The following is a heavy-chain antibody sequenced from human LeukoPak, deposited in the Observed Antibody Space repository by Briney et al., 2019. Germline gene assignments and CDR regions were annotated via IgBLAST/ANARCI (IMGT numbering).Heavy chain of an antibody. CDR3: ARAAYSGSYHSDY. V-gene: IGHV4-30-4*02. CDR1: GGSISSGDYY. D-gene: IGHD1-26*01. CDR2: IYYSGST. Sequence: SETLSLTCTVSGGSISSGDYYWSWIRQPPGKGLEWIGYIYYSGSTYYNPSLKSRVTISVDTSKNQFSLKLSSVTAADTAVYYCARAAYSGSYHSDYWGQGTLVTVSS. J-gene: IGHJ4*02.